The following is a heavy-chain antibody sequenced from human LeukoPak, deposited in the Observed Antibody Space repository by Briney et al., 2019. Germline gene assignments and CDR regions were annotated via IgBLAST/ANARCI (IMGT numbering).Heavy chain of an antibody. J-gene: IGHJ4*02. CDR3: ARHSIQLWSMYYFDY. V-gene: IGHV3-23*01. CDR2: ISGSGGST. D-gene: IGHD5-18*01. Sequence: GGSLRLSCAASGFTFSSYAMSWVRQAPGKGLEWVSAISGSGGSTYYADSVKGRFTLSRDNSKNSLYLQMNSLRVEDTAVYYCARHSIQLWSMYYFDYWGQGTLVTVSS. CDR1: GFTFSSYA.